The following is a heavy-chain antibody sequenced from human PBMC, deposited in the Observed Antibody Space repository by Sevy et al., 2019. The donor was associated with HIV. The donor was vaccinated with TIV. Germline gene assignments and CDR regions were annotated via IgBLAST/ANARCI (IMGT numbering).Heavy chain of an antibody. Sequence: GGSLRLSCVASGFPFNYYAMNWVRQAPGKGLEWILYINSDSDTMYYGDSVKGRFTISRDNAKNSLYLQMNSLGDEETAVYYCARERGTYYDTSGYPYLLEAGFDYWGQGTLVTVSS. CDR1: GFPFNYYA. J-gene: IGHJ4*02. V-gene: IGHV3-48*02. D-gene: IGHD3-22*01. CDR3: ARERGTYYDTSGYPYLLEAGFDY. CDR2: INSDSDTM.